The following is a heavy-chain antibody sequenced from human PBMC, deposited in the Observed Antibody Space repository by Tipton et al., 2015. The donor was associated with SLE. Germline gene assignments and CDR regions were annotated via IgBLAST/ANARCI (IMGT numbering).Heavy chain of an antibody. CDR2: VYQSGGT. V-gene: IGHV4-61*01. J-gene: IGHJ6*03. CDR3: ARELHGYYYYYFMDV. Sequence: TLSLTCTVSGGSFSSDTYLWGWIRQPPGKGLEWIGYVYQSGGTYYNPSLKGRVTISVDTSKNQFSLKLSSVTAADTAVYYCARELHGYYYYYFMDVWGKGTTVTVSS. CDR1: GGSFSSDTYL.